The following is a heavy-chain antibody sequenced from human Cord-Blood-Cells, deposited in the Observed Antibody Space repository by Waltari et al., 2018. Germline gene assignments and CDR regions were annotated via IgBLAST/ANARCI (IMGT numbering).Heavy chain of an antibody. CDR2: IYHSGGT. D-gene: IGHD3-10*01. CDR3: ASGSMVRGVIIDY. V-gene: IGHV4-38-2*02. CDR1: GYSISSGYY. Sequence: QVQLQESGPGLVKPSETLSLTCTVSGYSISSGYYWGWIRQPPGKGLEWIGSIYHSGGTYYNPSLKSRVTISVDTSKNQFSLKLSSVTAADTAVYYCASGSMVRGVIIDYWGQGTLVTVSS. J-gene: IGHJ4*02.